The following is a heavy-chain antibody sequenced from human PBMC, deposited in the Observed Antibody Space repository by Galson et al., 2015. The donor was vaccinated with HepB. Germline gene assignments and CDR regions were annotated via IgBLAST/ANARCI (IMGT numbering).Heavy chain of an antibody. CDR2: IKQDGSEK. J-gene: IGHJ4*02. D-gene: IGHD6-6*01. Sequence: SLRLSCAASGFTFSSYWMSWVRQAPGKGLEWVANIKQDGSEKYYVDSVKGRFTISRDNAKNSLYLQMNSLRAEDTAVYYCARGGGIAARIIDYWGQGTLVTVSS. CDR1: GFTFSSYW. V-gene: IGHV3-7*03. CDR3: ARGGGIAARIIDY.